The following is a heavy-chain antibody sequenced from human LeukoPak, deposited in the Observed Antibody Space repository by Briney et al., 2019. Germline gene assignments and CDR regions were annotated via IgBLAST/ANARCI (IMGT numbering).Heavy chain of an antibody. Sequence: GGSLGLSCTASGFTFGDYAMSWFRQAPGKGLEWVGFIRSKAYGGTTEYAASVKGRFTISRDDSKSIAYLQMNGLKTEDTAVYYCTRDGLDYYDSSGYYLDAFDIWGQGTMVTVSS. V-gene: IGHV3-49*03. CDR2: IRSKAYGGTT. D-gene: IGHD3-22*01. J-gene: IGHJ3*02. CDR3: TRDGLDYYDSSGYYLDAFDI. CDR1: GFTFGDYA.